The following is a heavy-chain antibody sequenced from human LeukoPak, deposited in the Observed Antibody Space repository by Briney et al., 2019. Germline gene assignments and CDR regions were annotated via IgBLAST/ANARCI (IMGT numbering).Heavy chain of an antibody. CDR1: GFSFSSYG. CDR3: ARDGRTMVRGVDIDY. CDR2: IRSDGGNK. J-gene: IGHJ4*02. Sequence: GGSLRLSCAASGFSFSSYGMHWVRQSPGEGLGWVAFIRSDGGNKYYADSVKGRFTISRDNSKHTLFLQMSSLRAEDTAVYYCARDGRTMVRGVDIDYWGQGTLVTVSS. V-gene: IGHV3-30*02. D-gene: IGHD3-10*01.